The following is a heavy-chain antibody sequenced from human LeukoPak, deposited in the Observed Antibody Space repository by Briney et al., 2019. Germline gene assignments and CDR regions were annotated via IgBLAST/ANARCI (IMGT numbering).Heavy chain of an antibody. D-gene: IGHD4-11*01. Sequence: ASVKVSCKASGYTFTGYYMHWVRQAPGQGLEWMGWINPNSGGTNYAQKFQGRVTMTRDTSISTAYMELSRLRSDDTAVYYCARDLPLTTENGFDYWAREPWSPSPQ. V-gene: IGHV1-2*02. CDR3: ARDLPLTTENGFDY. CDR1: GYTFTGYY. J-gene: IGHJ4*02. CDR2: INPNSGGT.